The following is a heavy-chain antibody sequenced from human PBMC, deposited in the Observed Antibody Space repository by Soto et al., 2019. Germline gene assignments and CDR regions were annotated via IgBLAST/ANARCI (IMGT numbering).Heavy chain of an antibody. CDR1: CGSIISYY. CDR2: IYYSGST. D-gene: IGHD3-22*01. J-gene: IGHJ4*02. Sequence: SETLSLTCTFSCGSIISYYWSWIRQPPGKGLEWIGYIYYSGSTNYNPSLKSRVTISVDTSKNQFSLKLSSVTAADTAVYYCAREIRDSSGYLGPFDYWGQGTLVTVSS. V-gene: IGHV4-59*01. CDR3: AREIRDSSGYLGPFDY.